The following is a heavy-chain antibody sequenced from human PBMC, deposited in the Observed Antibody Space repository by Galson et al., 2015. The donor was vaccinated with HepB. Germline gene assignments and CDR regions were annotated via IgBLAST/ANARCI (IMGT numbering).Heavy chain of an antibody. CDR1: GFTFSSYS. J-gene: IGHJ4*02. CDR3: AKSSSGPFDY. Sequence: SLRLSCAASGFTFSSYSMNWVRQAPGKGLEWVAVISYDGSNKYYADSVKGRFTISRDNSKNTLYLQMNSLRAEDTAVYYCAKSSSGPFDYWGQGTLVTVSS. V-gene: IGHV3-30*18. CDR2: ISYDGSNK. D-gene: IGHD3-22*01.